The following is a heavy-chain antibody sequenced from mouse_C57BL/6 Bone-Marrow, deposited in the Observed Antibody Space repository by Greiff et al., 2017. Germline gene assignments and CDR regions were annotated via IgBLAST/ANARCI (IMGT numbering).Heavy chain of an antibody. J-gene: IGHJ4*01. V-gene: IGHV1-15*01. CDR2: IDPETGGT. D-gene: IGHD2-5*01. CDR1: GYTFTDYE. Sequence: VKLMESGAELVRPGASVTLSCKASGYTFTDYEMHWVKQTPVHGLEWIGAIDPETGGTAYNQKFKGKAILTADKSSSTAYMELRSLTSEDSAVYYCTRGSSTIVTHYYAMDYWGQGTSVTVSS. CDR3: TRGSSTIVTHYYAMDY.